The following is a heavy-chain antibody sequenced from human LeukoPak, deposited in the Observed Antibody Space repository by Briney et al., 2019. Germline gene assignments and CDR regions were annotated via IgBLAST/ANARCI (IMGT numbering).Heavy chain of an antibody. CDR1: GFTFGSYS. V-gene: IGHV3-21*01. CDR3: ARDLQGSDWFDP. Sequence: PGGSLRLSCAASGFTFGSYSMNWVRQAPGKGLEWVSSISSSSSYIYYADSVKGRFTISRDNAKNSLYLQMNSLRAEDTAVYYCARDLQGSDWFDPWGQGTLVTVSS. J-gene: IGHJ5*02. CDR2: ISSSSSYI.